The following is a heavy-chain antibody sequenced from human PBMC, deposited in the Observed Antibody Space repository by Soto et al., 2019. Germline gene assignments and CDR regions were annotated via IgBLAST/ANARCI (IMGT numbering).Heavy chain of an antibody. Sequence: GGSLRLSCAASGFTFSSYAMSWVRQAPGKGLEWVSAISGSGGSTYYADSVKGRFTISRDNSKNTLYLQMNSLRAEDTAVYYCAKDQEVLRYFDWRQWGFDPWGQGTLVTVSS. CDR1: GFTFSSYA. CDR3: AKDQEVLRYFDWRQWGFDP. CDR2: ISGSGGST. D-gene: IGHD3-9*01. J-gene: IGHJ5*02. V-gene: IGHV3-23*01.